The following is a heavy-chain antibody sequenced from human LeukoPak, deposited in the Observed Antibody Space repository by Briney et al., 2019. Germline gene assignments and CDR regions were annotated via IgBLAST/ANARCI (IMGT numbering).Heavy chain of an antibody. V-gene: IGHV4-34*01. CDR3: ARWYYYGSGSSQ. CDR2: INHSGST. Sequence: SQTLSLTCAVYGGSFSGYYWSWIRQPPGKGLEWIGEINHSGSTNYNPSLKSRVTISVDTSKNQFSLKLSSVTAADTAVYYCARWYYYGSGSSQWGQGTLVTVSS. CDR1: GGSFSGYY. D-gene: IGHD3-10*01. J-gene: IGHJ4*02.